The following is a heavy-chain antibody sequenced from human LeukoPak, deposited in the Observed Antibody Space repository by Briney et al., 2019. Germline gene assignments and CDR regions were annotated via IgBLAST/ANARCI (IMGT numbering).Heavy chain of an antibody. CDR1: GFTFSSYA. V-gene: IGHV3-15*01. CDR3: TAHYDFYGMDV. D-gene: IGHD3-3*01. CDR2: IKSKADGGTT. J-gene: IGHJ6*02. Sequence: GGSLRLSCTPSGFTFSSYAMHWVRPAPGKGREWVGRIKSKADGGTTDYAAAVKGRFNILRDDSKNTLYLQMNSLKTEDTAVYYCTAHYDFYGMDVWGQGTTVTVSS.